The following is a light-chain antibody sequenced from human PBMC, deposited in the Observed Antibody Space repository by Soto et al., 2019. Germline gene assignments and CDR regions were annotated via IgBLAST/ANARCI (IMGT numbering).Light chain of an antibody. CDR2: GAS. CDR1: QSVSSN. V-gene: IGKV3-15*01. CDR3: QQYNNWWT. Sequence: EIVMPQSPATLSVSPGERATLSCRASQSVSSNLAGYQQKPGQAPRLLIYGASTRATGIPARFSGSGSGTEFTLTISSLQSEDFAVYYCQQYNNWWTVGQGTKVEIK. J-gene: IGKJ1*01.